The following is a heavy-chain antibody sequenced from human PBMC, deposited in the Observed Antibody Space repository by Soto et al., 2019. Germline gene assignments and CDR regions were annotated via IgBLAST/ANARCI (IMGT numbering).Heavy chain of an antibody. CDR1: GFTFDDYA. CDR3: GKGLSIAAIDY. V-gene: IGHV3-9*01. Sequence: ESGGGLVQPGRSLRLSCTASGFTFDDYALHWVRQAPGKGLEWVSGITWNSDRVDYADSVKGRFTIYRDNARNSLYLQMNSLRAEDTALYFCGKGLSIAAIDYWGQGTLVTVSS. D-gene: IGHD6-13*01. CDR2: ITWNSDRV. J-gene: IGHJ4*02.